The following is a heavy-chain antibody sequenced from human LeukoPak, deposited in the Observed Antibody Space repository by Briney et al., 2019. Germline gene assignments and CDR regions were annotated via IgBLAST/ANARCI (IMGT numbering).Heavy chain of an antibody. D-gene: IGHD3-22*01. CDR1: GFTFSSYG. J-gene: IGHJ4*02. Sequence: GGSLRLSCAASGFTFSSYGMHWVRQAPGKGLEWVAVIWYDGSNKYYADSVKGRFTISRDNSKNTLYLQMNSLRAEDTAVYYCARDKYYYDSSGLDYWGQGTLVTVSS. V-gene: IGHV3-33*01. CDR3: ARDKYYYDSSGLDY. CDR2: IWYDGSNK.